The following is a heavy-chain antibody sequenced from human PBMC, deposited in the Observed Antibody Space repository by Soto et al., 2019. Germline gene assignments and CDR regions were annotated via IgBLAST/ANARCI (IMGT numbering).Heavy chain of an antibody. D-gene: IGHD3-9*01. CDR3: ASFDYADNRLPFDI. V-gene: IGHV3-21*01. J-gene: IGHJ3*02. CDR1: GFTFSSYS. CDR2: ISSSSSYI. Sequence: EVQLGESGGGLVKPGGSLRLSCAASGFTFSSYSMNWVRQAPVKELEWVSSISSSSSYIYYADSVKGRFTITRDNAKNSLYLQMNSLRAEDTAVYYCASFDYADNRLPFDIWGQGTMVNVSS.